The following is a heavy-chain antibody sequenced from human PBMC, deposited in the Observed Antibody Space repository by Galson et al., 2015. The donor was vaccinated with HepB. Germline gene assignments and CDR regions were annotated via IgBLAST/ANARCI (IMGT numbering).Heavy chain of an antibody. Sequence: SLRLSCAASGFTFSSYSMNWVRQAPGKGLEWVSSISTSSNYIYYADSVKGRFTISRDNAKNSLYLQMNSLRAEDTAVYYCARSSGYRLIEDFDYWGQGTLVTVSS. D-gene: IGHD3-22*01. CDR2: ISTSSNYI. J-gene: IGHJ4*02. CDR3: ARSSGYRLIEDFDY. CDR1: GFTFSSYS. V-gene: IGHV3-21*01.